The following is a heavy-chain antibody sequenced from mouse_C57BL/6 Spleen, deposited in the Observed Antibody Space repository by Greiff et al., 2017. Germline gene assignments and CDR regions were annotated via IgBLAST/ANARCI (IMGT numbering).Heavy chain of an antibody. CDR3: ARGEGFDG. J-gene: IGHJ2*01. CDR2: IYPGDGDT. V-gene: IGHV1-82*01. Sequence: QVQLQQSGPELVKPGASVKISCKASGYAFSSSWMNWVKQRPGKGLEWIGRIYPGDGDTNYNGKSKGKATLTADKSSSTAYMQLSSLTSEDSAVYCCARGEGFDGWGQGTTLTVCS. CDR1: GYAFSSSW.